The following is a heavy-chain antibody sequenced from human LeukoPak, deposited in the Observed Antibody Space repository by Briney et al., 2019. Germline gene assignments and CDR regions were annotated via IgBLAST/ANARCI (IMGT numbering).Heavy chain of an antibody. D-gene: IGHD5-18*01. CDR1: GYTFTSYY. Sequence: ASVKVSCKASGYTFTSYYKHWVRQAPGQGLEWMGIINPSGGSTSCAQKFQGRVTMTTDTSTSTAYMELRSLRSDDTAVYYCARVMHWDKVMARGRGMDVWGQGTTVTVSS. CDR2: INPSGGST. J-gene: IGHJ6*02. CDR3: ARVMHWDKVMARGRGMDV. V-gene: IGHV1-46*01.